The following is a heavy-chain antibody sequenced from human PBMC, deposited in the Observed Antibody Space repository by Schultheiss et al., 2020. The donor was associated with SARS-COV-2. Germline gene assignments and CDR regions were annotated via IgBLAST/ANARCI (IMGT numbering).Heavy chain of an antibody. CDR3: AMEATGAFDI. J-gene: IGHJ3*02. CDR2: IWYDGSNR. V-gene: IGHV3-33*01. D-gene: IGHD3-3*01. CDR1: GFTLRSYG. Sequence: GGSLRLSCVAAGFTLRSYGMHWVRQAPGKGLEWVAIIWYDGSNRYYADSVKGRFTISRDDSKNTLYLQMNSLRAEDTAVYYCAMEATGAFDIWGQGTMVTVSS.